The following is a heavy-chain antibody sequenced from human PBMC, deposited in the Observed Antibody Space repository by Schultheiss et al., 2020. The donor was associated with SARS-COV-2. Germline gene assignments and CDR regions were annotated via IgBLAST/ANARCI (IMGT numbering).Heavy chain of an antibody. CDR1: GFTFSSYA. D-gene: IGHD2-15*01. V-gene: IGHV3-30-3*01. CDR3: ARPLVVVVAATLSAFDI. J-gene: IGHJ3*02. Sequence: GGSLRLSCAASGFTFSSYAMHWVRQAPGKGLEWVAVISYDGSNKYYADSVKGRFTISRDNSKNTLYLQMNSLRAEDTAVYYCARPLVVVVAATLSAFDIWGQGRMVTVAS. CDR2: ISYDGSNK.